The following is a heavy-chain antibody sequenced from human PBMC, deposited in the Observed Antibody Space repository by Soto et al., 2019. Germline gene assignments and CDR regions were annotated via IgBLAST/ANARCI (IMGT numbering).Heavy chain of an antibody. CDR1: GGTFSSYA. CDR3: ARIRRDGYNLPFDY. V-gene: IGHV1-69*12. J-gene: IGHJ4*02. Sequence: QVQLVQSGAEVKKPGSSVKVSCKASGGTFSSYAISWVRQAPGQGLEWMGGIIPIFGTANYTQKFQGRGTITADDSSSTGYTELSSLRSEDTAVYYCARIRRDGYNLPFDYWGQRTLVTVFS. CDR2: IIPIFGTA. D-gene: IGHD5-12*01.